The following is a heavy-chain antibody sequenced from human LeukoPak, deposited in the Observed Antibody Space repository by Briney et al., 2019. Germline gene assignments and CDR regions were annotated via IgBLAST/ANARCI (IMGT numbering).Heavy chain of an antibody. V-gene: IGHV4-38-2*01. D-gene: IGHD3-16*01. CDR2: MYHSGST. CDR3: ARKQAANTYNHFDY. J-gene: IGHJ4*02. CDR1: GFTFSSSAM. Sequence: PGGSLRLSCAASGFTFSSSAMSWVRQAPGKGLEWIGSMYHSGSTYYNPSLKSRVAISVDTSKKQFSLKLSSVTAADTAVYYCARKQAANTYNHFDYWGQGTLVTVSS.